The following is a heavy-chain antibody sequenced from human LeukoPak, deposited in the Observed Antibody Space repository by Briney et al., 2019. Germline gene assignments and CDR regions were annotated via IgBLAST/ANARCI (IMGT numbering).Heavy chain of an antibody. CDR2: ISPSSSSV. V-gene: IGHV3-21*01. J-gene: IGHJ4*02. Sequence: PGGSLRLSCAASGFTFSNCNMNWVPHAPGKGLEWVSSISPSSSSVYYADSVKGRFTISRDNAKNSLYLQMNSLRAEDTAVYYCVRDYNWCFDYWGQGTLVTVSS. CDR1: GFTFSNCN. D-gene: IGHD1-1*01. CDR3: VRDYNWCFDY.